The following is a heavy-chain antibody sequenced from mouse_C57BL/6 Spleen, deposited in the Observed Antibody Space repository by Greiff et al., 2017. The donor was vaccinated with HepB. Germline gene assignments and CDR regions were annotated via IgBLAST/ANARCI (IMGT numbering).Heavy chain of an antibody. CDR1: GYTFTDYN. Sequence: EVQLQQSGPELVKPGASVKIPCKASGYTFTDYNMDWVKQSHGKSLEWIGDINPNNGGTIYNQKFKGKATLTVDKSSSTAYMELRSLTSEDTAVYYCARTSDGYLYWYFDVWGTGTTVTVSS. CDR2: INPNNGGT. D-gene: IGHD2-3*01. CDR3: ARTSDGYLYWYFDV. V-gene: IGHV1-18*01. J-gene: IGHJ1*03.